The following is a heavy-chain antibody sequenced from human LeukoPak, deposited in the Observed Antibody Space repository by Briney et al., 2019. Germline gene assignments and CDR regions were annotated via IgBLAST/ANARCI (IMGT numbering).Heavy chain of an antibody. Sequence: PSETLSLTCTVSGYPISSGYYWGWIRQPPGKGLEWIGSIYHSGSTYYNPSLKSRVTISVDTSKNQFSLKLSSVTAADTAVYYCASHSNYCWFDPWGQGTLVTVSP. D-gene: IGHD4-11*01. J-gene: IGHJ5*02. CDR1: GYPISSGYY. CDR2: IYHSGST. CDR3: ASHSNYCWFDP. V-gene: IGHV4-38-2*02.